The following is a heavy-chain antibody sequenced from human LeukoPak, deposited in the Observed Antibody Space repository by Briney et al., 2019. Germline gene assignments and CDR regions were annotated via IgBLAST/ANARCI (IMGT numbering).Heavy chain of an antibody. CDR1: GFTYSNYA. CDR3: AKAKYSSSSDLLDY. V-gene: IGHV3-23*01. J-gene: IGHJ4*02. D-gene: IGHD6-6*01. CDR2: ISGSGGST. Sequence: GESLRLSCAASGFTYSNYAMSWVRQAPGKGLEWVSTISGSGGSTYYADSVKGRFTISRDISKNTLFLQMNSLRADDTAVYYCAKAKYSSSSDLLDYWGQGTLVTVSS.